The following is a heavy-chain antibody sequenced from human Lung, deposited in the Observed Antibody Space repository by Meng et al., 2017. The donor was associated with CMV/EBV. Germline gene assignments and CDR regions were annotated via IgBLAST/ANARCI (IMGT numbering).Heavy chain of an antibody. J-gene: IGHJ4*02. CDR3: TRGVFDY. Sequence: GESLKISCATSGFTFSDYGMNWVRQAPGKGLEWVALISGTTDYIYYADSIKGRFTVSRDDAKNALYLQMNNLRAEDTALYYCTRGVFDYWGQGAMVTFSS. V-gene: IGHV3-21*06. CDR2: ISGTTDYI. CDR1: GFTFSDYG.